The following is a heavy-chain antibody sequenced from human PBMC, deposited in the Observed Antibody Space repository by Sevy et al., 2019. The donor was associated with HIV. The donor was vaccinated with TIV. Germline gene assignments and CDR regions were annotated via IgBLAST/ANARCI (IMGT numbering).Heavy chain of an antibody. CDR1: GFTFSSYA. D-gene: IGHD3-10*01. CDR2: ISGSGGST. V-gene: IGHV3-23*01. CDR3: AKSREEWFGGYHFDY. Sequence: GGSLRLSCAASGFTFSSYAMSWVRQAPGKGLEWVSAISGSGGSTYYADSVKGRFTISRDNSKNTLYLQMNSLRAEDTAVYYCAKSREEWFGGYHFDYWGQGTLVTVSS. J-gene: IGHJ4*02.